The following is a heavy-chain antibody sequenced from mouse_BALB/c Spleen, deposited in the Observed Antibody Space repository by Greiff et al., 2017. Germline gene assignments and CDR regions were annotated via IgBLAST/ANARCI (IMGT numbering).Heavy chain of an antibody. Sequence: EVKLVESGGGLVQPGGSRKLSCAASGFTFSSFGMHWVRQAPEKGLEWVAYISSGSSTIYYADTVKGRFTISRDNPKNTLFLQMTSLRSEDTAMYYCAREEYGNWYFDVWGAGTTVTVSS. CDR2: ISSGSSTI. CDR1: GFTFSSFG. J-gene: IGHJ1*01. D-gene: IGHD2-10*02. V-gene: IGHV5-17*02. CDR3: AREEYGNWYFDV.